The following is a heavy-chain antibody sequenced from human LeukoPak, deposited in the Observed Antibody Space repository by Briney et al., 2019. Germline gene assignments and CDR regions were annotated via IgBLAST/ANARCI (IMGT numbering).Heavy chain of an antibody. J-gene: IGHJ5*02. Sequence: ASVKVSCKASGYTFTSYYMHWVRQAPGQGLEWMGIINPSGGSTSYAQKFQGRVTMTRNTSISTAYMELSSLRSEDTAVYYCARRGIAAAGRDSWFDPWGQGTLVTVSS. CDR1: GYTFTSYY. D-gene: IGHD6-13*01. V-gene: IGHV1-46*01. CDR2: INPSGGST. CDR3: ARRGIAAAGRDSWFDP.